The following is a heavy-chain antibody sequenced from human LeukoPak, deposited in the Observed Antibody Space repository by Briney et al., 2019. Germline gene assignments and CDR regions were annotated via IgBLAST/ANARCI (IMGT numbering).Heavy chain of an antibody. V-gene: IGHV4-34*01. D-gene: IGHD5-18*01. Sequence: SETLSLTCAVYGGSFSGYSWSWIRQPPGKGLQWMGEINYSGDTNYNPSLKSQRLTISIDRSLNQFSLKLTSVTAADTAMYFCARDSVDTYGQPFDSWGQGTLVTVSS. CDR1: GGSFSGYS. CDR3: ARDSVDTYGQPFDS. CDR2: INYSGDT. J-gene: IGHJ4*02.